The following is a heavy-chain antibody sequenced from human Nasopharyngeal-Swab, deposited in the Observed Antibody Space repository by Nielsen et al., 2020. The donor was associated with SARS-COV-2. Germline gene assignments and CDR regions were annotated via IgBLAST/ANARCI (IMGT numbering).Heavy chain of an antibody. Sequence: GESLKISCAASGFTFSSYAMHWVRQAPGKGLEWVAVISYDRSNKYYADSVKGRFTISRDNSKNTLYLQMNSLRAEDTAVYYCARGGLLELGFYWYFDLWGRGTLVTVSS. CDR3: ARGGLLELGFYWYFDL. V-gene: IGHV3-30-3*01. CDR2: ISYDRSNK. J-gene: IGHJ2*01. CDR1: GFTFSSYA. D-gene: IGHD2-21*02.